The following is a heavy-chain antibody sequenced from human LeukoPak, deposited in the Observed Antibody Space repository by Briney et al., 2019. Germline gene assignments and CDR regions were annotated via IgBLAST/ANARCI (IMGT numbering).Heavy chain of an antibody. Sequence: ASVKVSCKASGYTFTSYDINWVRQPTGQGLEWMGWMNPNSGNTDYAQKLQGRVTMTTDTSTSTAYMELRSLRYDDTAVYYCARDHPRWFGSNDVDYWGQGTLVTVSS. CDR2: MNPNSGNT. D-gene: IGHD3-10*01. V-gene: IGHV1-8*02. J-gene: IGHJ4*02. CDR1: GYTFTSYD. CDR3: ARDHPRWFGSNDVDY.